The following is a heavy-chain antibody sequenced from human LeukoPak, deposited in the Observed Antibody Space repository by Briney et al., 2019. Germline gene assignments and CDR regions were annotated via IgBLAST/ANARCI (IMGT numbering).Heavy chain of an antibody. D-gene: IGHD1-26*01. CDR3: ARCRSPRRVGAPDY. J-gene: IGHJ4*02. CDR1: GGTFSSYA. V-gene: IGHV1-69*01. CDR2: IIPIFGTA. Sequence: ASVKVSCKASGGTFSSYAISWVRQAPGQGLEWMGGIIPIFGTANYAQKFQGRVTITADESTSTAYMELSSLRSEDTAVYYCARCRSPRRVGAPDYWGQGTLVTVSS.